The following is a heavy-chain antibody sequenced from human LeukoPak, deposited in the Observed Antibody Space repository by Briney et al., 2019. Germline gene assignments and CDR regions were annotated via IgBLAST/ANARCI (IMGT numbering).Heavy chain of an antibody. V-gene: IGHV3-23*01. Sequence: GGSLRLSCAAYGFTFSSYAMSWVRQAPGKGLEWVSAISGSGGSTYYADSVKGRFTISRDNSKNTLYLQMNSLRAEDTAVYYCAKDRSRGSRGEWFGELLSRYFDYWGQGTLVTVSS. CDR1: GFTFSSYA. CDR3: AKDRSRGSRGEWFGELLSRYFDY. CDR2: ISGSGGST. J-gene: IGHJ4*02. D-gene: IGHD3-10*01.